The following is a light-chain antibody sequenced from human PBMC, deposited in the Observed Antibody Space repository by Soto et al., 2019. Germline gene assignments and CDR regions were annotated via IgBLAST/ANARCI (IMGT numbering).Light chain of an antibody. J-gene: IGKJ1*01. V-gene: IGKV2-30*01. CDR2: NVS. CDR1: QILVYSDGNTY. CDR3: MHSIDWPWT. Sequence: DIVMTQSPLSLSVTPVEPSSISFISSQILVYSDGNTYLNWFQQRPGQSPRRLIDNVSNRDSGVPDRFTGSGSGTDFTLEISRVEAEDVGMYYCMHSIDWPWTFGQGTKVDIK.